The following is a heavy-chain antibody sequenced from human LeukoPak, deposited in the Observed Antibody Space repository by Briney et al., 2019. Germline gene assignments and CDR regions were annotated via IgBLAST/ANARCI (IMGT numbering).Heavy chain of an antibody. J-gene: IGHJ5*02. D-gene: IGHD5-12*01. Sequence: NPSETLSLTCTVSGYSISSGYYWGWIRQPPGKGLEWIGSIYHSGSTYYNPSLKSRVTISVDTSKNQFSLKLSSVTAADTAVYYCARDVDIVATIDYWGWFDPWGQGTLVTVSS. CDR1: GYSISSGYY. CDR2: IYHSGST. V-gene: IGHV4-38-2*02. CDR3: ARDVDIVATIDYWGWFDP.